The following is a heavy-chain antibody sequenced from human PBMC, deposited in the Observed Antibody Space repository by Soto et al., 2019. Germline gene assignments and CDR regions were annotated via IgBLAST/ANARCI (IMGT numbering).Heavy chain of an antibody. CDR1: GFTFSTYS. D-gene: IGHD2-2*01. J-gene: IGHJ5*02. V-gene: IGHV3-48*02. CDR3: ARERGYCSSTSCYGSEGGWFDP. Sequence: GGSLRLSCAASGFTFSTYSMNWVRQAPGKGLEWVSYISSTSYPIYYADSVKGRFTISRDNAKNSLYLQMNGLRDDDTAVYYCARERGYCSSTSCYGSEGGWFDPWGQGTLVTVSS. CDR2: ISSTSYPI.